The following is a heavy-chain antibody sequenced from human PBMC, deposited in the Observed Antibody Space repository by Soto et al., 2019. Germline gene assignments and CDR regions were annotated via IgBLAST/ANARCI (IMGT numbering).Heavy chain of an antibody. CDR1: GFTFKNYA. V-gene: IGHV3-23*01. Sequence: PGGSLRLSCAASGFTFKNYAMSWVRQAPGMGLEWVSVIVGSGTTTYYADSMKGRFTISRDNSKNTLYLQMNTLRAEDTAVYYRATGIEVTEDAFDFWAQGTMVTVSS. CDR3: ATGIEVTEDAFDF. J-gene: IGHJ3*01. CDR2: IVGSGTTT. D-gene: IGHD6-19*01.